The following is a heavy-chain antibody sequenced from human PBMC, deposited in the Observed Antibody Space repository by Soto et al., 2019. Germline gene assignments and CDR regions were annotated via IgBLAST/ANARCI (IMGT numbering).Heavy chain of an antibody. J-gene: IGHJ4*02. D-gene: IGHD3-22*01. Sequence: PSDTLSLTCTVSGESINTEGYFWAWIRQPPGNGLEWLGSLYYSGTTYYNPSLMSRVSISSDMSRNQFFLRLTSVTAADTAVYFCVRLLSGYFDSWGQGTLVTVS. V-gene: IGHV4-39*01. CDR3: VRLLSGYFDS. CDR2: LYYSGTT. CDR1: GESINTEGYF.